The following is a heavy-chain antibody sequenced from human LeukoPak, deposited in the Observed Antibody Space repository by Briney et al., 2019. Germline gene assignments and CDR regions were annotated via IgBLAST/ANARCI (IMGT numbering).Heavy chain of an antibody. CDR1: GYTFTSYY. V-gene: IGHV1-46*01. CDR3: ARDLENDFTLDY. CDR2: INPSGAGT. D-gene: IGHD3-3*01. Sequence: ASVKVSCKASGYTFTSYYIHWVRQAPGQGLEWMGIINPSGAGTSYAQKFLGRVTMTRDTSTSTVYMELSSLRFEDTAVYYCARDLENDFTLDYWGQGTLVTVSS. J-gene: IGHJ4*02.